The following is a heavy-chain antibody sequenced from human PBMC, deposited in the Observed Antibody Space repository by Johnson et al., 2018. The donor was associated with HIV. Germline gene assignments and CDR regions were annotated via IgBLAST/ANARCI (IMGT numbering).Heavy chain of an antibody. CDR1: GFTFSRYA. J-gene: IGHJ3*02. Sequence: EVQLVESGGGLVQPGGSLRLSCAASGFTFSRYAMSWVRQAPGKGLAWVSAHGTAGDTYYPGPVKGRFTTSRENAKNSLYLQMISLRAGDTAVYFCASISLGAFDIWGQGTLVTVSS. CDR3: ASISLGAFDI. V-gene: IGHV3-13*01. CDR2: HGTAGDT.